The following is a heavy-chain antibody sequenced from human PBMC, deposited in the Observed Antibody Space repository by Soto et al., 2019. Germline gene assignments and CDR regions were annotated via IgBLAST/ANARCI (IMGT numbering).Heavy chain of an antibody. V-gene: IGHV5-10-1*01. Sequence: GESLKISCKGSGYSFTSYWVTWVRQMPGKGLEWMGRIDPGDSYTNYNPPFQGHVTISVDKSISTAYLQWSSLKASDTAMYYCARLYGGNSGMDVWGQGTTVTVSS. CDR2: IDPGDSYT. CDR3: ARLYGGNSGMDV. D-gene: IGHD4-17*01. J-gene: IGHJ6*02. CDR1: GYSFTSYW.